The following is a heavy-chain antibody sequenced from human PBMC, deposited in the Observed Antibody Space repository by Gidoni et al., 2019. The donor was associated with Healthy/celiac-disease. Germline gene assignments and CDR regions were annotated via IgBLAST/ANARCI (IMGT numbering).Heavy chain of an antibody. Sequence: QVQLQESGPGLVQPSETLSLTCTVSGGSFSSNYWSWLRQRPGKGLELIGYIYYSGSTKYNHSLKSRVTISVDRSKNQFALKLSSVTAAETAGYYWARSTQIFGVVVYFDYWGQGTLVTVSS. CDR2: IYYSGST. CDR1: GGSFSSNY. V-gene: IGHV4-59*01. CDR3: ARSTQIFGVVVYFDY. J-gene: IGHJ4*02. D-gene: IGHD3-3*01.